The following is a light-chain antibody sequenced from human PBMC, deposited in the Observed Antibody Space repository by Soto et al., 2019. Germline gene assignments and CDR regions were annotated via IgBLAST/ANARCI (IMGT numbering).Light chain of an antibody. CDR1: NIGSKA. J-gene: IGLJ3*02. V-gene: IGLV3-21*04. CDR2: YDS. Sequence: SYELTQPPSVSVAPGKTARIPCGGNNIGSKAVHWYQQKPGQAPVLVIYYDSDRPSGIPERFSGSNSGNTATLTISRVEAGDEADYYCQVWHTSSDHRGVFGGGTKLTVL. CDR3: QVWHTSSDHRGV.